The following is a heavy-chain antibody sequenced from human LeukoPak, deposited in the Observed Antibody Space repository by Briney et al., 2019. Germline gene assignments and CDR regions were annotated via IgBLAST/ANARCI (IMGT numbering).Heavy chain of an antibody. V-gene: IGHV4-59*01. Sequence: SETLSLTCTVSGGSISSYYWSWIRQPPGKGLEWIGYIYYSGSTNYNPSLKSRVTISVDTSKNQFSLKLSSVTAADTAVYYCARGPIAAAGAHYFDYWGQGTLVTVPS. CDR2: IYYSGST. CDR3: ARGPIAAAGAHYFDY. J-gene: IGHJ4*02. D-gene: IGHD6-13*01. CDR1: GGSISSYY.